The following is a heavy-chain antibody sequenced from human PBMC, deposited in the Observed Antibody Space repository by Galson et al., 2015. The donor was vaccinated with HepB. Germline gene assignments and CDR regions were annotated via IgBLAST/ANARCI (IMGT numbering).Heavy chain of an antibody. Sequence: LRLSCAASGFTFSSYAMHWVRQAPGKGLEWVAVISYDGSNKYYADSVKGRFTISRDNSKNTLYLQMNSLRAEDTAVYYCARDTRVRGVTFDYWGQGTLVTVSS. CDR2: ISYDGSNK. CDR3: ARDTRVRGVTFDY. CDR1: GFTFSSYA. J-gene: IGHJ4*02. V-gene: IGHV3-30*04. D-gene: IGHD3-10*01.